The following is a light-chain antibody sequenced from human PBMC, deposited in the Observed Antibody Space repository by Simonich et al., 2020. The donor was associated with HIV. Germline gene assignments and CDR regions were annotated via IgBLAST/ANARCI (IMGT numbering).Light chain of an antibody. CDR2: DVS. V-gene: IGLV2-14*03. CDR1: SSDVGGYNY. CDR3: SSYTRSTTLV. Sequence: QSALTQPASVSGSPGQSITISCTGTSSDVGGYNYVSWYQHHPSKAPKLMIYDVSKRPSGVSNRFSGSKSGNTASLTISGLQAEDEADYYCSSYTRSTTLVFGGGTKLTVL. J-gene: IGLJ3*02.